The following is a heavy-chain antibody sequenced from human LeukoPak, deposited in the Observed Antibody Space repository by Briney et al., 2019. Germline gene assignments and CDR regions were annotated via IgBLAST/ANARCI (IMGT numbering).Heavy chain of an antibody. J-gene: IGHJ4*02. CDR2: IYYSGSP. D-gene: IGHD3-22*01. CDR1: GGSMSSGDYY. CDR3: ARGSYYYDSSGYLDHFDY. V-gene: IGHV4-30-4*08. Sequence: SQTLSLTCTVSGGSMSSGDYYWRWIRQPPGKGLEWIGYIYYSGSPYSNPSLKSRVTISVDTSKNQFSLKLSSVTAADTAVYYCARGSYYYDSSGYLDHFDYWGQGTLITVSS.